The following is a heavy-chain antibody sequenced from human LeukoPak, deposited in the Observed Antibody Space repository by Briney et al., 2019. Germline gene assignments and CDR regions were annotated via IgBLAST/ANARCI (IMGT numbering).Heavy chain of an antibody. Sequence: GGSLRLSCAASGFTFDDYGMSWVRQAPGKGLEWVSGMNWNGGSTGYADSVKGRFTISRDNTKNSLYLQMNSLRAEDTALYLCARDVLSPHCSSPGCPPDHWGQGTLVTVSS. CDR3: ARDVLSPHCSSPGCPPDH. V-gene: IGHV3-20*04. J-gene: IGHJ4*02. CDR1: GFTFDDYG. CDR2: MNWNGGST. D-gene: IGHD2-2*01.